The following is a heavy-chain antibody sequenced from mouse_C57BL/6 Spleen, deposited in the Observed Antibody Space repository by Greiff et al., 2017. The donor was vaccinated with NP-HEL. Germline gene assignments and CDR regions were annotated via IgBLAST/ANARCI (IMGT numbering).Heavy chain of an antibody. Sequence: VQLQESGPELVKPGASVKISCKASGYTFTDYYINWVKQRPGQGLEWIGWIFPGSGSTYYNEKFKGKATLTVDKSSSTAYMLLSSLTSEDSAVYFCARTGGNYFFYFDVWGTGTTVTVSS. CDR1: GYTFTDYY. CDR3: ARTGGNYFFYFDV. J-gene: IGHJ1*03. CDR2: IFPGSGST. D-gene: IGHD1-1*02. V-gene: IGHV1-75*01.